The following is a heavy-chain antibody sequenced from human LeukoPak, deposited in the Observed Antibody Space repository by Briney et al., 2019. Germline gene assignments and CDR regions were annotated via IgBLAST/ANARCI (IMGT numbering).Heavy chain of an antibody. CDR1: SKGGEC. CDR2: IYYSGST. CDR3: AREIAAAAAPGGFDP. Sequence: SKGGECWCRRRLHQEKGLEWIGYIYYSGSTYYNPSLNSRVTISVDTSKNQFSLKLSSVTAANTAVYYCAREIAAAAAPGGFDPWGQGTLVTVSS. D-gene: IGHD6-13*01. J-gene: IGHJ5*02. V-gene: IGHV4-31*02.